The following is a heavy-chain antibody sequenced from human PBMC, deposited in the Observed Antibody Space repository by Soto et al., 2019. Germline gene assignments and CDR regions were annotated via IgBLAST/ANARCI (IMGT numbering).Heavy chain of an antibody. V-gene: IGHV1-69*06. CDR2: IIPIFGTA. Sequence: GASVKGSCKAYGGTFSSYAISWVRQAPGQGLEWMGGIIPIFGTANYAQKFQGRVTITADKSTSTAYMELSSLRSEDTAVYYCARAKKEITIFGVVDYYYYYYMDVWGKGTTVTVSS. D-gene: IGHD3-3*01. J-gene: IGHJ6*03. CDR3: ARAKKEITIFGVVDYYYYYYMDV. CDR1: GGTFSSYA.